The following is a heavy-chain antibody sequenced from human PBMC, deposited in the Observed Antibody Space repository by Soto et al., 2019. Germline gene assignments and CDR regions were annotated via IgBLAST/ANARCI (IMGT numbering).Heavy chain of an antibody. Sequence: QVQLVESGGGLVKPGGSLRLSCAASGFTFSDYYMSWIRQAPGKGLEWVSYISSGGSLIYYADSVRGRFTNSRDNAKTSPYLQMNSLRAEDTAVYFCARGADYCVYVEYYYGMHLWDPGPTVTVSS. D-gene: IGHD4-17*01. CDR1: GFTFSDYY. V-gene: IGHV3-11*01. J-gene: IGHJ6*02. CDR2: ISSGGSLI. CDR3: ARGADYCVYVEYYYGMHL.